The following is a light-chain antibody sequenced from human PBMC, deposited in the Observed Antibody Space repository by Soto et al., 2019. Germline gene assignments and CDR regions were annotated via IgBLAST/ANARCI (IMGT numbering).Light chain of an antibody. Sequence: EMVMTQSPATLSVSPGERSTLSFSSSQSVSSNLAWYQQKPGQAPRLLIYGASTRATGIPARFSGSGSGTEFTLTISSLQSEDFAVYYCQQYNNWPRTFGQGTKVDI. CDR1: QSVSSN. CDR2: GAS. J-gene: IGKJ1*01. CDR3: QQYNNWPRT. V-gene: IGKV3-15*01.